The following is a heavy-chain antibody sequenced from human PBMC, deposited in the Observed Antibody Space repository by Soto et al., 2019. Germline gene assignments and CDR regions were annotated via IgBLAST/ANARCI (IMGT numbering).Heavy chain of an antibody. Sequence: PSETLYLTSAVSGGSFSGYYSSWIRQPPGKGLEWIGEINHSGSTNYTPAIKGRVTIPVDTSKNQFSLKLSSVTAADTAVYYCARHTLLGYCSSTSCYRGARAFDIWGQGTMVTVSS. CDR1: GGSFSGYY. D-gene: IGHD2-2*01. J-gene: IGHJ3*02. CDR3: ARHTLLGYCSSTSCYRGARAFDI. CDR2: INHSGST. V-gene: IGHV4-34*01.